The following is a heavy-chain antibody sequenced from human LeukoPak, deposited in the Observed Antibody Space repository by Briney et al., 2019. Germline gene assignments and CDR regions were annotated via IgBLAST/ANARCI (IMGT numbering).Heavy chain of an antibody. CDR3: ARDYGDNNWFDH. Sequence: ASVKVSCKASGYIFTNFGISWVRQARGQGLEWMGWISGYNGNTKYVQKFQGRVTMTTDTSTSTAYMELSSLRSEDTAVYYCARDYGDNNWFDHWGQGTLVTVSS. J-gene: IGHJ5*02. D-gene: IGHD4-17*01. CDR2: ISGYNGNT. V-gene: IGHV1-18*01. CDR1: GYIFTNFG.